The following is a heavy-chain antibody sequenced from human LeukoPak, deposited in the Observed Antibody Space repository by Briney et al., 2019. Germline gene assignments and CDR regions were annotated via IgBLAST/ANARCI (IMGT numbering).Heavy chain of an antibody. V-gene: IGHV4-34*01. Sequence: SETLSLTCAVYGGSSSGYYWSWIRQPPGKGLEWIGEINHSGSTNYNPSLKSRVTISVDTSKNQFSLKLSSVTAADTAVYYCARGRGCSGGSCYSGSLDPWGQGTLVTVSS. J-gene: IGHJ5*02. CDR3: ARGRGCSGGSCYSGSLDP. CDR1: GGSSSGYY. D-gene: IGHD2-15*01. CDR2: INHSGST.